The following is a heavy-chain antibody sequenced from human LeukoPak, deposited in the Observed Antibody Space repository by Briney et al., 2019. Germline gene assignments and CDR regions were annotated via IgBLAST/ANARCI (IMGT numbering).Heavy chain of an antibody. Sequence: GGSLRLSCAASGFTFDDYAMHWVRQAPGKGLEWVSGISWNSGSIGYADSVKGRFTISRDNAKNSLYLQMNSLRAEDTAVYYCARVHYDYVWGSYRYMNYFDYWGQGTLVTVSS. J-gene: IGHJ4*02. V-gene: IGHV3-9*01. CDR3: ARVHYDYVWGSYRYMNYFDY. CDR2: ISWNSGSI. D-gene: IGHD3-16*02. CDR1: GFTFDDYA.